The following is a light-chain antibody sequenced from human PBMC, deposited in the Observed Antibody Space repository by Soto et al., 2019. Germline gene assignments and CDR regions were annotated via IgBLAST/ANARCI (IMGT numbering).Light chain of an antibody. Sequence: ESVLTQSPGTLSLSPGERATLSCRASQRVTNDYLAWYQQKPGQAPRILIYAASNRPAGIPERFIGSGAGTDFTLTIDRLEPEDFAVYYCQQYGRFYVYSFGQGTRLEI. V-gene: IGKV3-20*01. CDR3: QQYGRFYVYS. J-gene: IGKJ2*03. CDR2: AAS. CDR1: QRVTNDY.